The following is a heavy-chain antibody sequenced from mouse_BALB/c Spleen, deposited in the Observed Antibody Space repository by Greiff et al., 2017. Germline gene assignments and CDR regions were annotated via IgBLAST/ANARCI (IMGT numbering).Heavy chain of an antibody. V-gene: IGHV5-4*02. CDR2: ISDGGSYT. CDR3: AREGEVDCAMDY. D-gene: IGHD1-1*01. J-gene: IGHJ4*01. CDR1: GFTFSDYY. Sequence: EVQVVESGGGLVKPGGSLKLSCAASGFTFSDYYMYWVRQTPEKRLEWVATISDGGSYTYYPDSVKGRFTISRDNAKNNLYLQMSSLKSEDTAMYYYAREGEVDCAMDYWGLGTSVTVSS.